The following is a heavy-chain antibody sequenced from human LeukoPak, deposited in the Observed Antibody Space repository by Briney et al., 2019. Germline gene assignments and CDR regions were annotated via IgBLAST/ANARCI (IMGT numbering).Heavy chain of an antibody. Sequence: PGGSLRLSCAASGFIFDDYTMHWVRQAPGEGLEWVSLISWDDGSTYYADSVKGRFTISRDNSKNSLYLQMNSLRTEDTALYYCAKGMGATASRFDYWGQGTLVTVSS. CDR3: AKGMGATASRFDY. CDR2: ISWDDGST. D-gene: IGHD1-26*01. V-gene: IGHV3-43*01. J-gene: IGHJ4*02. CDR1: GFIFDDYT.